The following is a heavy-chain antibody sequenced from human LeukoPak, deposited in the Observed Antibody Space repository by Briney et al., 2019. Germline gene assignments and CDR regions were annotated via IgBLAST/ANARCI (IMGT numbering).Heavy chain of an antibody. CDR2: IYPGDSDT. J-gene: IGHJ4*02. Sequence: GESLKISCKGSGYSFTNYWIGWVRQMPGKGLEWMGIIYPGDSDTRYSPSFQGQVTISADKSITTAYLQWSSLKASDTAMYYCARQNRYGSGWYEGGFDYWGQGILITVSS. CDR3: ARQNRYGSGWYEGGFDY. V-gene: IGHV5-51*01. D-gene: IGHD6-19*01. CDR1: GYSFTNYW.